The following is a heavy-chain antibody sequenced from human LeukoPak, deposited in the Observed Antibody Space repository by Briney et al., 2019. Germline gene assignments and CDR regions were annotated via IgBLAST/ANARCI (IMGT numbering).Heavy chain of an antibody. CDR3: ARHSCYDS. V-gene: IGHV5-51*01. CDR1: RYIFSNYW. CDR2: IYPGDSDT. D-gene: IGHD3-16*01. Sequence: GESLKISCKGSRYIFSNYWIGWVRQMPGKGLEWMGIIYPGDSDTRYRPSFQGQVTISVDKSISTAYLQWSSLKASDSAIYYCARHSCYDSWGQGTLVTVSS. J-gene: IGHJ4*02.